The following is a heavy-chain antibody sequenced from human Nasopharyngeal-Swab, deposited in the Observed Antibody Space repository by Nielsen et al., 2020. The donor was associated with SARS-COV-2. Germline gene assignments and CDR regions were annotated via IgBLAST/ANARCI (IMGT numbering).Heavy chain of an antibody. CDR3: ARLATMIRGDYTTYYNGDMDV. V-gene: IGHV4-34*01. J-gene: IGHJ6*02. D-gene: IGHD3-10*01. CDR2: INYSGST. Sequence: SETLSLTCGVYGGSFSGYYWNWIRQAPGKGLEWIGAINYSGSTNYNPSLKSRVTISVDTSKNQFSLRLSSVTTADTAVYYCARLATMIRGDYTTYYNGDMDVWGQGTTVTLSS. CDR1: GGSFSGYY.